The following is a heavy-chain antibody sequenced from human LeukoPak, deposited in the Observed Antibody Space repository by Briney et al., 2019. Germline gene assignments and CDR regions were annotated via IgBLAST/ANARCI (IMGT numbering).Heavy chain of an antibody. CDR2: IIPIFGTA. Sequence: SVKVSCKSSGYSFTNYDVNWVRQAPGQGLEWMGGIIPIFGTANYAQKFQGRVTITADESTSTAYMELSSLRSEDTAVYYCARTIFGVVRSHYYYYMDVWGKGTTVTVSS. CDR3: ARTIFGVVRSHYYYYMDV. V-gene: IGHV1-69*13. D-gene: IGHD3-3*01. J-gene: IGHJ6*03. CDR1: GYSFTNYD.